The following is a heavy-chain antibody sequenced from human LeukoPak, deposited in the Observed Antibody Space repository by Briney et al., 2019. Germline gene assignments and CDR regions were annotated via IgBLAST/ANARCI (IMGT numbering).Heavy chain of an antibody. D-gene: IGHD2-2*01. CDR2: IRYDGSNQ. CDR1: GFTFSSYG. V-gene: IGHV3-30*02. Sequence: SGGSLRLSCAASGFTFSSYGMHWVRQAPGKGLEWVAFIRYDGSNQYYADSVKGRFTISRDNSKNTLYPQMNSLRAEDTAVYYCAKVPVVPAAAGWFDPWGQGTLVTVSS. CDR3: AKVPVVPAAAGWFDP. J-gene: IGHJ5*02.